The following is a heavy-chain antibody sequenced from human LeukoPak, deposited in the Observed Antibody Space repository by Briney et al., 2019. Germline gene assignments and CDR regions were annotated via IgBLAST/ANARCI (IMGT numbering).Heavy chain of an antibody. Sequence: PSETLSLTCTVSGGSISSSSYYWGWIRQPPGKGLEWIGSIYYSGSTYYNPSLKSRVTISVDTSKNQFSLKLSSVTAAGTAVYYCARDLLDSSGYNWFDPWGQGTLVTVSS. CDR1: GGSISSSSYY. CDR2: IYYSGST. J-gene: IGHJ5*02. CDR3: ARDLLDSSGYNWFDP. V-gene: IGHV4-39*07. D-gene: IGHD3-22*01.